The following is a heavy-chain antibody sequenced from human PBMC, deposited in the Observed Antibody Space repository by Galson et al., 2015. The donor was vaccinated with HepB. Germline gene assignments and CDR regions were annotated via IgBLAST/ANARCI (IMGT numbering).Heavy chain of an antibody. CDR2: ISGRGGST. CDR3: AKVTTDFWSGYYSDYYYYGMDV. V-gene: IGHV3-23*01. J-gene: IGHJ6*02. Sequence: SLRLSCAASGYTFSSYAMSWVRQAPGEGLEWVSAISGRGGSTYYADSVKGRFTISRDNSKNTLYLQMNSLRAEDTAVYYCAKVTTDFWSGYYSDYYYYGMDVWGQGTTVTVSS. D-gene: IGHD3-3*01. CDR1: GYTFSSYA.